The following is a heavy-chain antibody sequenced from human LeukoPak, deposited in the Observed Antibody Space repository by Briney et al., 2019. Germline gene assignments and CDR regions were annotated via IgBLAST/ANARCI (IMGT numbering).Heavy chain of an antibody. CDR2: IYYSGST. CDR3: ARSLGGVTAIWGGLDY. J-gene: IGHJ4*02. Sequence: SETLSLTCTVSGGSISSGGYYWSWIRQHPGKGLEWIGYIYYSGSTYYNPSLKSRVTISVDTSKNQFSLKLSSVTAADTAVYLCARSLGGVTAIWGGLDYWGQGTLVTVSS. CDR1: GGSISSGGYY. D-gene: IGHD2-21*02. V-gene: IGHV4-31*03.